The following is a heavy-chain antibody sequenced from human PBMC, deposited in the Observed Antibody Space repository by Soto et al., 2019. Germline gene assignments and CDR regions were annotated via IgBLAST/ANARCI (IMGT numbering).Heavy chain of an antibody. D-gene: IGHD2-21*01. J-gene: IGHJ4*01. CDR1: GFSMSGYS. Sequence: QLLASGGDLVQPGGSLRLSCEASGFSMSGYSMCWVRQSAGKGLEWLAYITVVTGNTRYADSVKGRFTISADRGRNSVFLQLNSLRDEDTAVYYCVRDRDLGGDMAHGDFWGQGTLVTVSS. CDR2: ITVVTGNT. CDR3: VRDRDLGGDMAHGDF. V-gene: IGHV3-48*02.